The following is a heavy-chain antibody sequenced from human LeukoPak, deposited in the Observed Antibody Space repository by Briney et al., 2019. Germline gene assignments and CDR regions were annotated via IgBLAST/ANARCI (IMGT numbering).Heavy chain of an antibody. D-gene: IGHD2-2*02. CDR3: ARWLRWPTDTDNWFDP. CDR1: GFTVSSNY. CDR2: IYSGGST. J-gene: IGHJ5*02. V-gene: IGHV3-53*01. Sequence: GSLRLSCAASGFTVSSNYMSWVRQAPGMGLEWVSVIYSGGSTYYADSVKGRFTISRDNSKNTLYLQMNSLRAEDTAVYYCARWLRWPTDTDNWFDPWGQGTLVTVSS.